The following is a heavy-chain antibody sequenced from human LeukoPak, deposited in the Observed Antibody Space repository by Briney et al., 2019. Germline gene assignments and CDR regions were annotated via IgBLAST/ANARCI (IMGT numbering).Heavy chain of an antibody. CDR3: ARSHDSSGYYLGYYMDV. V-gene: IGHV4-30-4*07. D-gene: IGHD3-22*01. CDR1: GDSISSGDYS. J-gene: IGHJ6*03. CDR2: IYNSGST. Sequence: SETLSLTCAVSGDSISSGDYSWSWIRQPPGKGLEWIGYIYNSGSTYYNPSLKSRVTISVDTSKNQFSLKLSSVTAADTAVYYCARSHDSSGYYLGYYMDVWGKGTTVTVSS.